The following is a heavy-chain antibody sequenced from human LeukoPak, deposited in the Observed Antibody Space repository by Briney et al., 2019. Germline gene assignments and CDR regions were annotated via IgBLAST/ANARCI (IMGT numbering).Heavy chain of an antibody. CDR1: GGSISSGGYY. CDR2: IYYSGST. CDR3: ARGHGYNFGYYYYGMDV. Sequence: SQTLSLTCTVSGGSISSGGYYWSWIRQHPGKGLEWIGYIYYSGSTYYNPSLKSRVTISVDTSKNQFSLKLSSVTAADTAVYYCARGHGYNFGYYYYGMDVWGQGTTVTVSS. D-gene: IGHD5-24*01. J-gene: IGHJ6*02. V-gene: IGHV4-31*03.